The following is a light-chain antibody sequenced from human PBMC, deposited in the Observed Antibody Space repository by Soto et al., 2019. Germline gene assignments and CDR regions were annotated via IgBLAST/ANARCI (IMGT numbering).Light chain of an antibody. V-gene: IGKV3-15*01. J-gene: IGKJ4*01. CDR1: QSVGNN. CDR3: QHYGDWPLT. Sequence: EIVVTQSPATLSVSPGERATLSCRASQSVGNNFAWYQQKPGQAPRLLIFATSTRATGVPARFSGSGSGTDFTLTISSLQSEDFAVYYCQHYGDWPLTFGGGTKVEIE. CDR2: ATS.